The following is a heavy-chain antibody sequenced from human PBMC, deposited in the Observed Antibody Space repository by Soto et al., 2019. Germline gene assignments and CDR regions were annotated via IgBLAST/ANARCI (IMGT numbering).Heavy chain of an antibody. D-gene: IGHD2-2*01. CDR3: AREPIVVVPSSLYYYYYGMDV. CDR2: ISYDGSNK. Sequence: GGSLRLSCAASGFTFSSYAMHWVRQAPGKGLEWVAVISYDGSNKYYADSVKGRFTISRDNSKNTLYLQMNSLRAEDTAVYYCAREPIVVVPSSLYYYYYGMDVWGQGTTVTVSS. J-gene: IGHJ6*02. V-gene: IGHV3-30-3*01. CDR1: GFTFSSYA.